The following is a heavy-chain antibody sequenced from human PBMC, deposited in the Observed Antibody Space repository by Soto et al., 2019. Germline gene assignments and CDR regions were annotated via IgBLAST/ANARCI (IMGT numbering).Heavy chain of an antibody. J-gene: IGHJ4*02. Sequence: QVQLVESGGGVVQPGRSLRLSFAASGFTLISFGMHWVRQAPGKGLGWVAVICNDGSSKYYADSVKGRFTISRDNSKNTLYLQMNSLRAEDTAVYYCARDFERFWGQGTLVTVSS. CDR1: GFTLISFG. D-gene: IGHD3-9*01. CDR3: ARDFERF. V-gene: IGHV3-33*01. CDR2: ICNDGSSK.